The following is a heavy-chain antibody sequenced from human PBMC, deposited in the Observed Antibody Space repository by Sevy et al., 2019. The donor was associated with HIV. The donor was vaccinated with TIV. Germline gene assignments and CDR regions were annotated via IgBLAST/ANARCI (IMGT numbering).Heavy chain of an antibody. CDR1: GYTFTSYD. D-gene: IGHD3-9*01. J-gene: IGHJ6*02. CDR2: MNPNSGNT. Sequence: ASVKVSCKASGYTFTSYDINWVRLATGQGLEWMGWMNPNSGNTGYAQKFQGRVTMTRNTSISTAYMELSSLRSEDTAVYYCARGPPYYDILTGGMDVWGQGTTVTVSS. V-gene: IGHV1-8*01. CDR3: ARGPPYYDILTGGMDV.